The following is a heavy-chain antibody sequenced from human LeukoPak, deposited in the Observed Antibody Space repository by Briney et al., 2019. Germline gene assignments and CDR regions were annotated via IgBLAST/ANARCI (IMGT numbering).Heavy chain of an antibody. J-gene: IGHJ5*02. CDR2: IYYSGST. D-gene: IGHD3-3*01. V-gene: IGHV4-59*01. CDR3: ARAIFGVEGNWFDP. CDR1: GGSISSYY. Sequence: SETLSLTCTVSGGSISSYYWSWIRQPPGKGLEWIGYIYYSGSTNYNPSLKSRVTISVDTSKNQFSLKLSSVTAADTAVYYCARAIFGVEGNWFDPWGQGTLVTVSS.